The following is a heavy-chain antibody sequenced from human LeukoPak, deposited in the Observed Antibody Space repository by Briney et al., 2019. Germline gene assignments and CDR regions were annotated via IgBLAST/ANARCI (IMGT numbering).Heavy chain of an antibody. Sequence: GGSLRLSCVASGFTFSSYSMHWVRQAPGKGLEWVGVISYDGSDEYYTDSVKGRFTISRDNSKNTVYLQMNSLRADDTAVYYCARDFTPEWFDIHWGQGTLVTVS. D-gene: IGHD3-3*01. CDR2: ISYDGSDE. CDR3: ARDFTPEWFDIH. V-gene: IGHV3-30*03. J-gene: IGHJ4*02. CDR1: GFTFSSYS.